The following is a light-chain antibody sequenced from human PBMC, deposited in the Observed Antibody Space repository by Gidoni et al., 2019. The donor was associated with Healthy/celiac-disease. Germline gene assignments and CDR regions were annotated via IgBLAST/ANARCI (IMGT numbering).Light chain of an antibody. CDR2: DAS. CDR1: QRVSSSY. CDR3: QQYGSSPKT. V-gene: IGKV3D-20*01. J-gene: IGKJ2*01. Sequence: IVLTQSPATLSLSPGERATLSCGASQRVSSSYLAGYQQKPGLAPRLLIYDASSRATGIPDRFSGSGSGTDFTLTISRLEPEDFAVYYCQQYGSSPKTFGQGTKLEIK.